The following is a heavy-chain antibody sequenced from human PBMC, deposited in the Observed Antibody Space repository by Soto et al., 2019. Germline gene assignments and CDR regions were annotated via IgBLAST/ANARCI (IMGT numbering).Heavy chain of an antibody. J-gene: IGHJ3*02. CDR2: IYYSGST. D-gene: IGHD6-19*01. V-gene: IGHV4-59*01. CDR1: GGSISSYY. CDR3: ARQQWLVLNAFDI. Sequence: QVQLQESGPGLVKPSETLSLTCTVSGGSISSYYWSWIRQPPGKGLEWIGYIYYSGSTNYNPSLKSRAPLSVDTSKTQFSLKLSSVTAADTAVYYCARQQWLVLNAFDIWGQGTMVTVSS.